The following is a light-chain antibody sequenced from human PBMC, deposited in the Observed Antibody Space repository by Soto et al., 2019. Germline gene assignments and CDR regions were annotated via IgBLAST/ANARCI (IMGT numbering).Light chain of an antibody. V-gene: IGKV4-1*01. Sequence: DIVMTQSPDSLAVSLGERATINCKSSQSVLYSSNNKNYLAWYQQKPGQPPKLLVDWASTRESGVPDRFSGSGSGTDFTRTISSLQAEDVAVYYCQQYYSTPWTFGQGTKVEIK. CDR1: QSVLYSSNNKNY. CDR2: WAS. J-gene: IGKJ1*01. CDR3: QQYYSTPWT.